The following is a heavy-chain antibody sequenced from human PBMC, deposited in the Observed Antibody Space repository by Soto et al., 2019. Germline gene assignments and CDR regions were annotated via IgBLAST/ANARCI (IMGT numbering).Heavy chain of an antibody. J-gene: IGHJ6*02. CDR1: GFTFSSYS. V-gene: IGHV3-33*08. CDR3: ARAESYYDILTGTNSEYYYYYYGMDV. Sequence: PGGSLRLSCAASGFTFSSYSMNWVRQAPGKGLEWVAVIWYDGSNKYYADSVKGRFTISRDNSKNTLYLQMNSLRAEDTAVYYCARAESYYDILTGTNSEYYYYYYGMDVWGQGTTVTVSS. D-gene: IGHD3-9*01. CDR2: IWYDGSNK.